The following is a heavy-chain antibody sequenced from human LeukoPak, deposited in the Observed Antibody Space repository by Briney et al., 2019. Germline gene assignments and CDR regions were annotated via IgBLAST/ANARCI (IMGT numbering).Heavy chain of an antibody. CDR2: IYYSGST. D-gene: IGHD4-17*01. Sequence: SETLSLTCTVSGGSISSGGYYWSWIRQHPGKGLEWIGYIYYSGSTYYYPSLKSRVTISVDTSKNQFSLKLSSVTAADTAVYYCARTATVNYFDYWGQGTLVTVSS. V-gene: IGHV4-31*03. CDR1: GGSISSGGYY. CDR3: ARTATVNYFDY. J-gene: IGHJ4*02.